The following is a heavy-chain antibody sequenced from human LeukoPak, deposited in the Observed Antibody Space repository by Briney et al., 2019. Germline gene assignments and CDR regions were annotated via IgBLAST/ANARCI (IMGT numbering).Heavy chain of an antibody. D-gene: IGHD1-7*01. V-gene: IGHV1-8*01. CDR2: MNPNSGNT. Sequence: ASVKVSCKASGYTFTSYDINWVRQATGQGLEWMGWMNPNSGNTGYAQKFQGRVTMTRNTSISTAYMELRSLRSDDTAVYYCARAFITGTTSWFDPWGQGTLVTVSS. CDR3: ARAFITGTTSWFDP. J-gene: IGHJ5*02. CDR1: GYTFTSYD.